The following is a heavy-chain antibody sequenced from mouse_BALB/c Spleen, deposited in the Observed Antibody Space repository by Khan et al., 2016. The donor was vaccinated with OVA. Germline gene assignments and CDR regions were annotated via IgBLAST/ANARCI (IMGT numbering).Heavy chain of an antibody. J-gene: IGHJ4*01. CDR1: GYSITSDYA. Sequence: EVQLQESGPGLVKPSQSLSLTCTVTGYSITSDYAWNWIRQFPENKLEWMGYISSSGSTNYNPVLKSRISITRDTSKNQFFLQLNSVTTEDTATYYCARDGSRYNYAMDYWGQGTSVTVSS. V-gene: IGHV3-2*02. D-gene: IGHD2-3*01. CDR2: ISSSGST. CDR3: ARDGSRYNYAMDY.